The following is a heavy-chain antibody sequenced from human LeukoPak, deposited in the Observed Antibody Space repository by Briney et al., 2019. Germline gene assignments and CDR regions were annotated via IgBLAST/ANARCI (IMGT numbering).Heavy chain of an antibody. CDR1: GFTFSSYS. CDR2: ISSSSSYI. CDR3: AREGWGYYGMDV. J-gene: IGHJ6*02. Sequence: GGSLRLSCAASGFTFSSYSMNWVRKAPGKGLEWVSSISSSSSYIYYADSVKGRFTISRDNAKNSLYLQMNSLRAEDTAVYYCAREGWGYYGMDVWGQGTTVTVSS. D-gene: IGHD7-27*01. V-gene: IGHV3-21*01.